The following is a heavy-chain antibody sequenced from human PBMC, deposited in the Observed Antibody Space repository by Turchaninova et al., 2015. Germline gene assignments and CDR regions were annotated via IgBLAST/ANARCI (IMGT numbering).Heavy chain of an antibody. CDR3: ARVTGQLEGSFSFYMDV. CDR1: GDTFSSYA. CDR2: IIPIFGTT. Sequence: GSSVKVSCMSSGDTFSSYAITWVRQAPGQGLEWMVGIIPIFGTTNYAQKFQGRVTITADESTSTAYMELSSLRSEDTAVYYCARVTGQLEGSFSFYMDVWGKGTAVTVSS. J-gene: IGHJ6*03. V-gene: IGHV1-69*01. D-gene: IGHD1-1*01.